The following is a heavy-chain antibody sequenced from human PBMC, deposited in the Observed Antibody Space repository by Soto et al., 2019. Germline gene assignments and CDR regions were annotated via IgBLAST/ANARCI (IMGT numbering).Heavy chain of an antibody. J-gene: IGHJ6*02. CDR3: TKDQFSSGWYNDYYYGMDV. D-gene: IGHD6-19*01. V-gene: IGHV3-23*01. Sequence: GSLRLSCAASGFTFSSYAMSWVRQAPGKGLEWASAITGNAGSTYYADPVKGRFTISRDNSRNTMYLQINNLRAEDTAVYYCTKDQFSSGWYNDYYYGMDVWGQGTTVTVSS. CDR2: ITGNAGST. CDR1: GFTFSSYA.